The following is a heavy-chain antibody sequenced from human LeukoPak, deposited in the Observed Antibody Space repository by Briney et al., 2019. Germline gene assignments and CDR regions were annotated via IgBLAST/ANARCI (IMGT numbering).Heavy chain of an antibody. D-gene: IGHD2-2*01. Sequence: GGSLRLSCAASGFTFSSYEMNWVRQAPGKGLEWVSYISSSGSTIYYADSVKGRFTISRDNSKNTLYMQMNSLRAEDTAVYYCAKAVVIVPTATPFDYWGQGTLVTVSS. CDR1: GFTFSSYE. V-gene: IGHV3-48*03. CDR2: ISSSGSTI. CDR3: AKAVVIVPTATPFDY. J-gene: IGHJ4*02.